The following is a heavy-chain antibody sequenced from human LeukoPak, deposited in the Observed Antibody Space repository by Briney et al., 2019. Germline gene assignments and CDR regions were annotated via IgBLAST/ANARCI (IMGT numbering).Heavy chain of an antibody. Sequence: SETLSLTCTVSGGSISSSSYYWGWIRQPPGKGLEWIGSIYYSGSTYYNPSLKSRVTISVDTSKNQFSLKLSSVTAADTAVYYCARGRPYLPRDFWCDNWFDPWGQGTLVTVSS. CDR2: IYYSGST. CDR1: GGSISSSSYY. V-gene: IGHV4-39*01. D-gene: IGHD3-3*01. CDR3: ARGRPYLPRDFWCDNWFDP. J-gene: IGHJ5*02.